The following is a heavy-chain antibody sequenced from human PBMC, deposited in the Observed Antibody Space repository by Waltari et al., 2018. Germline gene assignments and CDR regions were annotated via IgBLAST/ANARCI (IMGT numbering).Heavy chain of an antibody. D-gene: IGHD3-10*01. Sequence: EVQLVESGGGLVQPGGSLRLSCAASGFTFSCYSLNWVRQAPGKGLEWISYISTSSSPIYYADSVKGRFTISRDNAKNSLYLQMNSLRAEDTAVYYCARGRVNGYMDVWGKGTTVTVSS. V-gene: IGHV3-48*04. CDR1: GFTFSCYS. CDR3: ARGRVNGYMDV. J-gene: IGHJ6*03. CDR2: ISTSSSPI.